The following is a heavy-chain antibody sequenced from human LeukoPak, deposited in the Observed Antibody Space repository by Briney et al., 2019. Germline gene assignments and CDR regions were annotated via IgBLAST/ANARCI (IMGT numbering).Heavy chain of an antibody. D-gene: IGHD3-10*01. J-gene: IGHJ4*02. Sequence: SETLSLTCTVSGGSISSYYWSWIRQPPGKGLEWIGYIYYSGSTNYNPSLKSRVTISVDTSKNQFSLKLSSVGAADTAVYYCARSVGEKTPFDYWGQGTLVTVSS. CDR3: ARSVGEKTPFDY. CDR2: IYYSGST. CDR1: GGSISSYY. V-gene: IGHV4-59*01.